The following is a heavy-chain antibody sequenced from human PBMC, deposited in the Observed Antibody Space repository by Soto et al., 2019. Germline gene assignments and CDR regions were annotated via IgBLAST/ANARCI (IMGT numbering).Heavy chain of an antibody. CDR1: GFTYRSYA. CDR3: ASGIAAAGLYYYGMDV. CDR2: ISGSGGST. V-gene: IGHV3-23*01. J-gene: IGHJ6*02. Sequence: GGSMRPSGASFGFTYRSYAMSWVGQAPGKGLEWVSAISGSGGSTYYADPVKGRFTISRDNSKSTLYLQMNSLRAEDTAVYYCASGIAAAGLYYYGMDVWGQGTTVTVSS. D-gene: IGHD6-13*01.